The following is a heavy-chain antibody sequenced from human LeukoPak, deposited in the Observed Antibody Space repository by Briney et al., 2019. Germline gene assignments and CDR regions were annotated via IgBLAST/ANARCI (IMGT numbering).Heavy chain of an antibody. D-gene: IGHD2-2*01. Sequence: GGSLRLSCAASGFTFDDYAIHWVRQAPGKGLEWVSGISGSGGSTYYADSVKGRFTISRDNSKNTLYLQMNSLRAEDTAVYYCATFKIIVVVPAARHNWFDPWGQGTLVTVSS. CDR2: ISGSGGST. J-gene: IGHJ5*02. CDR3: ATFKIIVVVPAARHNWFDP. CDR1: GFTFDDYA. V-gene: IGHV3-23*01.